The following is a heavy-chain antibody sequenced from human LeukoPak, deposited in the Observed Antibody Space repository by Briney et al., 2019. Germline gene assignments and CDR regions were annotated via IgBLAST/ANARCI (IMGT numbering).Heavy chain of an antibody. CDR2: ISSGSSTI. CDR3: AISWGYYFDY. V-gene: IGHV3-48*02. D-gene: IGHD2-15*01. J-gene: IGHJ4*02. CDR1: GFTFSRYS. Sequence: PGGSLRLSCAASGFTFSRYSMNWVRQAPGKGLGWVSYISSGSSTIYYADSVKGRFTISRDNAKNSLYLQMNSLKDEDTAVYYCAISWGYYFDYWGQGTLVTVSS.